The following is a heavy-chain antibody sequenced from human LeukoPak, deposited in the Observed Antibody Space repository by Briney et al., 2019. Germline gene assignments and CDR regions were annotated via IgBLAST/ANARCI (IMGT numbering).Heavy chain of an antibody. Sequence: GGSLRLSCAASGFTFSSYAMTWVRQAPGKGLAWVSSISKSDGSTYYADSVKGRFTISGDNSKNTVYLHTDSLRVEDTAIYYCARGALIPDFRGQGTLVTVSS. CDR3: ARGALIPDF. V-gene: IGHV3-23*01. D-gene: IGHD2-21*01. CDR1: GFTFSSYA. J-gene: IGHJ4*02. CDR2: ISKSDGST.